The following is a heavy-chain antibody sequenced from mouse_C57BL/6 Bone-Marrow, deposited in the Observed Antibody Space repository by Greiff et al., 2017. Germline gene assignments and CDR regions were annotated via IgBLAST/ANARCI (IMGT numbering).Heavy chain of an antibody. D-gene: IGHD3-2*02. Sequence: QVQLQQPGAELVMPGASVKLSCKASGYTFTSYWMHWVKQRPGQGLEWIGEIDPSDSYTNYNQKFKGKSTLTVDKSSSTAYMQLSSLTSEDSAVYDCARWLSPHCFDYWGQGTPLTVSA. CDR3: ARWLSPHCFDY. CDR2: IDPSDSYT. J-gene: IGHJ2*01. V-gene: IGHV1-69*01. CDR1: GYTFTSYW.